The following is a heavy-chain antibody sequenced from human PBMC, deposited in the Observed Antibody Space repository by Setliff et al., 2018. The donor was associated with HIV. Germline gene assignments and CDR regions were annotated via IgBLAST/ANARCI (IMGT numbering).Heavy chain of an antibody. D-gene: IGHD2-2*01. CDR1: GYSLSSDYY. V-gene: IGHV4-38-2*01. CDR2: IYHSGST. J-gene: IGHJ4*02. CDR3: ASSPAWRSDFGLHTFDY. Sequence: SETLSLTCAVSGYSLSSDYYWGWIRQPPGKGLEWIASIYHSGSTCYNPSLKSRVIISVDTSKNQFSLKLSSVTAADTAVYYCASSPAWRSDFGLHTFDYWGQGTLVTVSS.